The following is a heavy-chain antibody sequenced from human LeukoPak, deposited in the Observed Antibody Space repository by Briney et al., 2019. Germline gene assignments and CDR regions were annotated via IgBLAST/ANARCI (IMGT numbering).Heavy chain of an antibody. J-gene: IGHJ4*02. CDR3: AGPRYFDFDY. Sequence: SETLSLTCAVSGGSISSSNWWSWVRQPPGKGLEWIGEIYHSGSTNYNPSLKSRVTISVDTSKNQFSLKLSSVTGADTAVYYCAGPRYFDFDYWGQGTLVTVSS. D-gene: IGHD3-9*01. CDR2: IYHSGST. CDR1: GGSISSSNW. V-gene: IGHV4-4*02.